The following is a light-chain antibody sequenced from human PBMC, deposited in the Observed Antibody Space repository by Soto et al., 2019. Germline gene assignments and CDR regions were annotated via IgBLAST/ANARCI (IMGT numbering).Light chain of an antibody. CDR3: TSSAGGNNV. J-gene: IGLJ1*01. Sequence: QSALTQPPSASGSPGQSVTISCTGTSSDVGGYNYVSWYQQYPGKVPKLMVYDVNKRPSGVPDRFSGSKSGNTASLTVSGLHAEDDADYYCTSSAGGNNVFGTGTKLTVL. CDR2: DVN. V-gene: IGLV2-8*01. CDR1: SSDVGGYNY.